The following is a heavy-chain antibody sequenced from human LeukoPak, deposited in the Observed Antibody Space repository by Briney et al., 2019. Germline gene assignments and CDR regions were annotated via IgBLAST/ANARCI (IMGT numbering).Heavy chain of an antibody. CDR2: ISWNSGSI. V-gene: IGHV3-9*01. D-gene: IGHD1-1*01. CDR1: GFTFDDYA. J-gene: IGHJ4*02. CDR3: AKDHDRAFDY. Sequence: GGSLRLSCAASGFTFDDYAMHWVRQAPGKGLEWVSGISWNSGSIGYADSVKGRFTISRDNAKNSLYLQMNSLRAEDTALYYCAKDHDRAFDYWGQGTLATVSS.